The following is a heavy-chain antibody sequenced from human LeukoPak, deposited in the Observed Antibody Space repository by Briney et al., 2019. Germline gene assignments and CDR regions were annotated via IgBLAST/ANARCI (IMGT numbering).Heavy chain of an antibody. D-gene: IGHD3-10*01. J-gene: IGHJ4*02. Sequence: PGGSLRLSCAASGFTVSSNYMSWVRQAPGKGLEWVSVIYSGGSTYYADSVKGRFTISRDNSKNTLYLQMNSLRAEDTAVYYCARGLSFRAGSALGYWGQGTLVTVSS. CDR2: IYSGGST. CDR1: GFTVSSNY. CDR3: ARGLSFRAGSALGY. V-gene: IGHV3-53*01.